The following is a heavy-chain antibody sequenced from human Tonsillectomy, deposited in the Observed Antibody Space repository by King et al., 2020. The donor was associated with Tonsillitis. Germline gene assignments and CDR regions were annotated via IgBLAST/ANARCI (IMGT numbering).Heavy chain of an antibody. CDR2: ISYDGSNK. V-gene: IGHV3-30*18. Sequence: VQLVESGGGVVQPGRSLRLSCAASGFTFSSYGMYWVRQAPGKGLEWVAFISYDGSNKYYADSVKGRFTISRDNSKNTLYLQMNRLRAEDTAVYYCAKKLGCRGDCVGPAPNYCHFFGRDVWGQGTSDTVP. D-gene: IGHD2-21*02. CDR3: AKKLGCRGDCVGPAPNYCHFFGRDV. J-gene: IGHJ6*02. CDR1: GFTFSSYG.